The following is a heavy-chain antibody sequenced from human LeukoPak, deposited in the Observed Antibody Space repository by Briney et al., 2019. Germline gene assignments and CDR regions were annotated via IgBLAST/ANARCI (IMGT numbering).Heavy chain of an antibody. D-gene: IGHD4-11*01. Sequence: GGSLRLSCAASGFTFSSYSMKWVRQAPGKGLEWVSSFSSSLSYIYYADSVKGRFTISRDNAKSSLYLQMNSLRAEDTAVYYCAKAPLQDSYYYYGMDVWGQGTTVTVSS. CDR1: GFTFSSYS. V-gene: IGHV3-21*04. CDR3: AKAPLQDSYYYYGMDV. CDR2: FSSSLSYI. J-gene: IGHJ6*02.